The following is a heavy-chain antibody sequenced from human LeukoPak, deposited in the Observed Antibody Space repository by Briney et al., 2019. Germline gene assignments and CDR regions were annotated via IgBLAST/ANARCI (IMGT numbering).Heavy chain of an antibody. V-gene: IGHV3-30-3*01. CDR1: GFTFSSYA. D-gene: IGHD3-22*01. J-gene: IGHJ4*02. Sequence: RSGGSLRLSCAASGFTFSSYAMHWVRQAPGKGVEWVAVISYDGSNKYYADSVKGRFTISRDNSKNTLYLQMNSLRAEDTAVYYCWVCYDSSGYPHNFDYWGQGTLVTVSS. CDR2: ISYDGSNK. CDR3: WVCYDSSGYPHNFDY.